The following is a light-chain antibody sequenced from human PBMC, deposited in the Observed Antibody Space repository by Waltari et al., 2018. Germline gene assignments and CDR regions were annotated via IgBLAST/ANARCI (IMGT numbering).Light chain of an antibody. Sequence: EIVMTPSPATLSVSPGERATLSCRASQSVSSNLAWYQQKPGQAPRLLIYGASTRATGIPARFSGSGSGTEFTRTISSMQSEDFAVYYCQQYNNWPPELTFGGGTKVEIK. CDR3: QQYNNWPPELT. V-gene: IGKV3-15*01. CDR1: QSVSSN. J-gene: IGKJ4*01. CDR2: GAS.